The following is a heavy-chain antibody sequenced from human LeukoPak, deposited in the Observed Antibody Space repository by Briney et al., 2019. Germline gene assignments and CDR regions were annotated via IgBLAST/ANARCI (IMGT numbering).Heavy chain of an antibody. Sequence: ASVKVSCKASGYTFSTYYMHWVRQAPGQGLEWMGVIDPSGGSTNYAQKFQGRVTMTSDTSTSTVYMELISLRSEDTAVYYCARGFCSGGSCYSYDYWGEGTLVTVSS. CDR2: IDPSGGST. CDR3: ARGFCSGGSCYSYDY. D-gene: IGHD2-15*01. CDR1: GYTFSTYY. V-gene: IGHV1-46*01. J-gene: IGHJ4*02.